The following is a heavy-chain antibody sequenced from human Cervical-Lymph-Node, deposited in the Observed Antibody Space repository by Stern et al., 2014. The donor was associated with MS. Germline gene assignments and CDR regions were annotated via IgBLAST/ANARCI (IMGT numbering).Heavy chain of an antibody. D-gene: IGHD4-17*01. CDR2: FYWDDDK. CDR3: AHIDGAKVSDY. J-gene: IGHJ4*02. CDR1: GFSLRSSGAG. Sequence: EESGPTLVKPTQTLTLTCTFSGFSLRSSGAGVGWIRQPPGKALGWLALFYWDDDKRYSPSLKSRLTITKDTSKNQVVLTMTNMDPVDTATYYCAHIDGAKVSDYWGQGTLVTVSS. V-gene: IGHV2-5*02.